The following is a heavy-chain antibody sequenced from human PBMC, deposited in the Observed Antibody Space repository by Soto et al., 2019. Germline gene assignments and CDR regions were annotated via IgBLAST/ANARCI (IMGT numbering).Heavy chain of an antibody. D-gene: IGHD6-25*01. CDR1: GSTFSGYP. CDR2: ISGGGGST. Sequence: EVQLLESGGALEQPGGSLGPSFEASGSTFSGYPMGWVGQLPGKGLEWVSLISGGGGSTYYAASVKGRFTISRDNSKNTLYLQMNSLRAEDTAVYYCAKDERLSKSAPDYWGQGTLVTVSS. V-gene: IGHV3-23*01. CDR3: AKDERLSKSAPDY. J-gene: IGHJ4*02.